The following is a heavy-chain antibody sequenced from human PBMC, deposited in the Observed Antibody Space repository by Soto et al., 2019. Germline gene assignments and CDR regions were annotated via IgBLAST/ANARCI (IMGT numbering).Heavy chain of an antibody. CDR2: ISPYNGDT. CDR3: ARYCSSTSCDHYFDY. Sequence: ASVKVSFKASGYSCTNYDSSWVRQAPGQGLEWMGWISPYNGDTNYAQKLQGRVTMTTDTSTSTAYMELRSLRSDDTAVYYCARYCSSTSCDHYFDYWGQGTLVTVSS. D-gene: IGHD2-2*01. CDR1: GYSCTNYD. J-gene: IGHJ4*02. V-gene: IGHV1-18*01.